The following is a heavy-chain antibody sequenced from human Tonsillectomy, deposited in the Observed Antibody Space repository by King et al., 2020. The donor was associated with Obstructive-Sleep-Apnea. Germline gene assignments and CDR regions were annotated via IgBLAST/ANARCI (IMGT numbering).Heavy chain of an antibody. J-gene: IGHJ4*02. Sequence: VQLVESGGGLVQPGGALRLSCAASGFTFSSYAMSWVRQAPGKGLEWVSGISGSGGRKYYADSVKGRFTISRDNSKNTLYLQMNSLRAEDTAVYYCAKDRKNIAVAGTDLWGQGTLVTVSS. CDR2: ISGSGGRK. D-gene: IGHD6-19*01. V-gene: IGHV3-23*04. CDR3: AKDRKNIAVAGTDL. CDR1: GFTFSSYA.